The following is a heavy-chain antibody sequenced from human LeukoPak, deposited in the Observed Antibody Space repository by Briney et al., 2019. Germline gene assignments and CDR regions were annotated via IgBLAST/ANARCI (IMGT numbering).Heavy chain of an antibody. V-gene: IGHV1-69*04. J-gene: IGHJ5*02. Sequence: SVKVSCKASGGTFSSYAISWVRKAPGQGLEWMGRIIPILGIANYAQKFQGRVTITADKSTSTAYMELSSLRSEDTAVYYCARGPLIAAAEDWFDPWGQGTLVTVSS. CDR3: ARGPLIAAAEDWFDP. D-gene: IGHD6-13*01. CDR2: IIPILGIA. CDR1: GGTFSSYA.